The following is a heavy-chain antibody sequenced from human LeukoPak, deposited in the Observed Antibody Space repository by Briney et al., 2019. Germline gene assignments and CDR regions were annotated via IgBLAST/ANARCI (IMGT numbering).Heavy chain of an antibody. Sequence: GGSLRLSCAASGFTFSSYWMSWVPQAPGKGLEWVANIKQDGGEKYYVDSVKGRFTISRDNAKNSLYLQMNSLRTEDTAVYYCARESVVGATRAYYYGMDVWGQGTTVTVS. CDR3: ARESVVGATRAYYYGMDV. CDR2: IKQDGGEK. J-gene: IGHJ6*02. V-gene: IGHV3-7*05. CDR1: GFTFSSYW. D-gene: IGHD1-26*01.